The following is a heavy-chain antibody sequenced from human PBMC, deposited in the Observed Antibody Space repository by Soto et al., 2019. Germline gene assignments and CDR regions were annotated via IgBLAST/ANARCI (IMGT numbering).Heavy chain of an antibody. D-gene: IGHD3-10*01. Sequence: QVQLVESGGGVVQPGRSLRLSCAASGFTFSNYAMHWVRQAPGKGLEWVALISYEGNNKYYADSVKGPFTISRDNSKNTLYLHMNSLRPEDTAISYCARMVRGDLYVMDVWGQGTTVTVSS. CDR3: ARMVRGDLYVMDV. CDR2: ISYEGNNK. V-gene: IGHV3-30-3*01. CDR1: GFTFSNYA. J-gene: IGHJ6*02.